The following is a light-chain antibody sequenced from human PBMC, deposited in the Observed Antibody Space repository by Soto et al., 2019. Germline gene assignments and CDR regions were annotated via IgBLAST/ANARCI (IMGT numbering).Light chain of an antibody. CDR1: SSDVGAYDY. Sequence: QSALTQPASVSGSPGQSITISCTGTSSDVGAYDYVSWYQQHPGKAPKLMIYEVSNRRPGVSDRFSGSKSGNTASLTISGLQADDEADYYCSSYTTITTLVFGGGTKVTVL. V-gene: IGLV2-14*01. CDR3: SSYTTITTLV. CDR2: EVS. J-gene: IGLJ2*01.